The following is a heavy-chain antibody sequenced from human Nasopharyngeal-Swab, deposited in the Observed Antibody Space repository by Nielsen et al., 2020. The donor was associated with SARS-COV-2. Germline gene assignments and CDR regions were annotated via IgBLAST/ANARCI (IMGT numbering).Heavy chain of an antibody. D-gene: IGHD2-2*01. CDR1: GGSVSDTDYF. CDR3: ARGKEGVVPAALGMVFYYYYYMDV. V-gene: IGHV4-39*01. Sequence: SETLSLTCTVSGGSVSDTDYFWGWIRQPPVTGLEWIGNIDYRRRTFYNPSLKSRVSISVDMSRNQFSLNLHSVTAADTGVYYCARGKEGVVPAALGMVFYYYYYMDVWGKGTTVTVSS. J-gene: IGHJ6*03. CDR2: IDYRRRT.